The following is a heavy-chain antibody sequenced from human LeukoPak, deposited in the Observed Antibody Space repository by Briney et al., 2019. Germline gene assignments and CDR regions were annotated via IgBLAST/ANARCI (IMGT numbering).Heavy chain of an antibody. CDR2: MNPNSGNT. V-gene: IGHV1-8*03. D-gene: IGHD2-2*01. CDR1: GYTFTSYD. J-gene: IGHJ3*02. Sequence: ASVKVSCKASGYTFTSYDINWVRQATGQGLEWMGWMNPNSGNTGYAQKFQGRVTITRNTSISTAYMELSSLRSEDTAVYYCARSPSYCNSTSCYRDAFDIWGQGTMVTVSS. CDR3: ARSPSYCNSTSCYRDAFDI.